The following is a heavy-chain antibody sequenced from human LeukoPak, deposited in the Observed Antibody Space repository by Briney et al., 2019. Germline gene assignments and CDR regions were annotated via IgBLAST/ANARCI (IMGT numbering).Heavy chain of an antibody. CDR3: ARDSGLIMGALNLDY. CDR1: GFPFRSYG. V-gene: IGHV3-48*02. D-gene: IGHD1-26*01. Sequence: QPGGSLRLSGAASGFPFRSYGMNWVRPGPGKGLEWVSYISSGSSTIFYADSVKGRFTISRDNAKNSLYLQMNSLRDEDTAVYCCARDSGLIMGALNLDYWGQGTLLTVSS. CDR2: ISSGSSTI. J-gene: IGHJ4*02.